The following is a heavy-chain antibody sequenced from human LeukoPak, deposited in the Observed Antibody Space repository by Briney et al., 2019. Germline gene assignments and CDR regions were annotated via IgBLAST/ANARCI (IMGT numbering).Heavy chain of an antibody. CDR1: GYTFTGYY. D-gene: IGHD6-19*01. Sequence: ASVKVSCKASGYTFTGYYMHWVRQAPGQGLEWMGWMNPNSGNTGYAQKFQGRVTMTRNTSISTAYMELSSLRSEDTAVYYCARGSGPIYYYYYMDVWGKGTTVTISS. CDR2: MNPNSGNT. CDR3: ARGSGPIYYYYYMDV. V-gene: IGHV1-8*02. J-gene: IGHJ6*03.